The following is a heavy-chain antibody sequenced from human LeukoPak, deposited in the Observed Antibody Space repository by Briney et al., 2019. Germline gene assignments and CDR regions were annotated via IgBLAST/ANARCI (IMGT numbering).Heavy chain of an antibody. CDR1: GITFSSYG. CDR2: ISTSGSTT. D-gene: IGHD3-10*01. Sequence: GGSLRLSCAASGITFSSYGMSWVRQAPGKGLEWVSYISTSGSTTYYADSVKGRFTISRDNAKNSLFLQMNSLRAEDTAVYYCARGRLALYFGDDFWGQGPLVTVSS. CDR3: ARGRLALYFGDDF. J-gene: IGHJ4*02. V-gene: IGHV3-48*03.